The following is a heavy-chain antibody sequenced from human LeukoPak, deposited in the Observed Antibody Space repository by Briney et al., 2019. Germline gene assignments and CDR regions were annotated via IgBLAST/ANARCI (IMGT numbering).Heavy chain of an antibody. CDR3: VKLAGYCTSRTCWYFEY. D-gene: IGHD2-8*01. V-gene: IGHV3-23*01. CDR2: IADIGGDT. Sequence: GGSLRLSCAASGFTFSSYAMSWVRQAPGTGLEWVSLIADIGGDTYYADPVKGRFSISRDNSWNTLYLQMNSLRAEDTAVYYCVKLAGYCTSRTCWYFEYWGQGTLVTVSS. J-gene: IGHJ4*02. CDR1: GFTFSSYA.